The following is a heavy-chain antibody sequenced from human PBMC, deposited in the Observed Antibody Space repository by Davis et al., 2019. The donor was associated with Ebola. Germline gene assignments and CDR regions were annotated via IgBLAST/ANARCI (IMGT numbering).Heavy chain of an antibody. CDR1: GLTLSSYA. D-gene: IGHD3-3*01. J-gene: IGHJ4*02. Sequence: GESLKISCAASGLTLSSYAMSWVRQAPGKGLEWVSSISSSSSYIYYADSVKGRFTISRDNAKNSLYLQMNSLRAEDTAVYYCARDSDYDFWSGYPYWGQGTLVTVSS. CDR3: ARDSDYDFWSGYPY. CDR2: ISSSSSYI. V-gene: IGHV3-21*01.